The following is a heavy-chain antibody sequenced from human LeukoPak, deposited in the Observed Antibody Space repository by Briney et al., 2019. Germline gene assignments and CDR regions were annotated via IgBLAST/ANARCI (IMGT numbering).Heavy chain of an antibody. CDR3: ARSDPDYDYGDRHFDY. J-gene: IGHJ4*02. Sequence: GGSLRLSCAASEFTFSTYWMNWVRQAPGKGLEWVANIKQDGSEKYYVDSVKGRFTISRDNAKNSLYLQMSSLRAEDTAVYYCARSDPDYDYGDRHFDYWGQGTLVTVSS. CDR2: IKQDGSEK. D-gene: IGHD4-17*01. V-gene: IGHV3-7*01. CDR1: EFTFSTYW.